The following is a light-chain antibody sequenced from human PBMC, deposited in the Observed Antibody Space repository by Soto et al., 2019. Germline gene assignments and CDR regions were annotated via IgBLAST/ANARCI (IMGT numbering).Light chain of an antibody. J-gene: IGLJ1*01. CDR3: CSDAGNSEV. V-gene: IGLV2-23*02. CDR1: SGDVGGYNL. CDR2: EVT. Sequence: QSALTQPASVSGSPGQSITIPCTGTSGDVGGYNLVSWYQQHPGKAPKLMIYEVTERPSGVSNRFSGSKSGNTASLTISGLQPYDEADYYCCSDAGNSEVFGTGTKVTVL.